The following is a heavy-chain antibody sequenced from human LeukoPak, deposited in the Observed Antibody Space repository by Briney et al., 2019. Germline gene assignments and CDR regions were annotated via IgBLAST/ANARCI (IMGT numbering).Heavy chain of an antibody. Sequence: SETLSLTCAVSGGTFRGYYWSWIRQPPGKGLAWIGEIDHSGSTNYNPSLESQVTLSVDTSNNQVSLKLNSVTAADTAVYYCARGIRFHVGSGNWFDLWGQGTRVTVSS. CDR2: IDHSGST. D-gene: IGHD3-10*01. V-gene: IGHV4-34*01. CDR1: GGTFRGYY. CDR3: ARGIRFHVGSGNWFDL. J-gene: IGHJ5*02.